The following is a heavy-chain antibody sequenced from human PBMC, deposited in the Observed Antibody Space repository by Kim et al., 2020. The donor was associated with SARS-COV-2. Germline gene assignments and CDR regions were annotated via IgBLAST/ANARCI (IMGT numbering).Heavy chain of an antibody. CDR3: ARCNSYRSSWYGKGFDP. V-gene: IGHV3-66*01. Sequence: GGSLRLSCAASGFTVSLNNVTWVRQTPEKGLEWVSVIWSDGSTYYADSVKGRFTISRDISKNTLYLQMNSLRTEDTAVYSCARCNSYRSSWYGKGFDPWGQGTLVTVSS. D-gene: IGHD6-13*01. CDR1: GFTVSLNN. J-gene: IGHJ5*02. CDR2: IWSDGST.